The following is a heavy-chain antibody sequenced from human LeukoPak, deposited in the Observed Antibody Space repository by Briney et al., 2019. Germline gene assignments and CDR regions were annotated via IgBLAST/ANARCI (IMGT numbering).Heavy chain of an antibody. CDR3: ARALVPAAMIDAFDI. V-gene: IGHV4-34*01. CDR1: GGSFSGYY. CDR2: IYYSGST. D-gene: IGHD2-2*01. Sequence: KTSETLSLTCAVYGGSFSGYYWSWIRQPPGKGLEWIGSIYYSGSTYYNPSLKSRVTISVDTSKNQFSLKPSSVTAADTAVYYCARALVPAAMIDAFDIWGQGTMVTVSS. J-gene: IGHJ3*02.